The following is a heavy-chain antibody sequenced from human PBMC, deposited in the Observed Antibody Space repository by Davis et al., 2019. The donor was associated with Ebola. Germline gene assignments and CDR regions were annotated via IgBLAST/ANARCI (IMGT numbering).Heavy chain of an antibody. Sequence: GGSLRLSCKGSGYSFTSYWIGWVRQMPGKGLEWMGRIDPSDSYTNYSPSFQGHVTISADKSISTAYLQWSSLKASDTAMYYCARHDSSSPNWFDPWGQGTRVTVSS. CDR2: IDPSDSYT. CDR3: ARHDSSSPNWFDP. CDR1: GYSFTSYW. J-gene: IGHJ5*02. V-gene: IGHV5-10-1*01. D-gene: IGHD6-6*01.